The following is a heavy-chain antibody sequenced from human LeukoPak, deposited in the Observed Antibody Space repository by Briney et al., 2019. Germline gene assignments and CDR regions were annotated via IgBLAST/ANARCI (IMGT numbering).Heavy chain of an antibody. CDR2: ISYDGSNK. J-gene: IGHJ6*02. CDR3: AKAASSSWPSYYYGMDV. Sequence: GGSLRLSCAASGFTFSSYAMHWVCQAPGKGLEWVAVISYDGSNKYYADSVKGRFTISRDNSKNMLYLQMSSLRVDDTAVYYCAKAASSSWPSYYYGMDVWGQGTTVTVSS. D-gene: IGHD6-13*01. V-gene: IGHV3-30-3*01. CDR1: GFTFSSYA.